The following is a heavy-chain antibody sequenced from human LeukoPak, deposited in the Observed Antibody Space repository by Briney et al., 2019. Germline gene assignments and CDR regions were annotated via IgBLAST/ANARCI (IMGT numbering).Heavy chain of an antibody. V-gene: IGHV3-23*01. CDR3: AKGAGYCSRTSCYPIDY. D-gene: IGHD2-2*01. CDR1: GFTFSSYA. CDR2: ISTTGGTT. Sequence: PGGSLRLSCAASGFTFSSYAMSWVRQAPGKGLEWVSAISTTGGTTYYADSVKGRFTNSRDNSKNTLHLQMNSLRAEDTAVYYCAKGAGYCSRTSCYPIDYWGQGALVTVSS. J-gene: IGHJ4*02.